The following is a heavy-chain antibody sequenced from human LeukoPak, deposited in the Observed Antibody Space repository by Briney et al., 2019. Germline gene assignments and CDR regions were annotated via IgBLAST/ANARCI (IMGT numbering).Heavy chain of an antibody. V-gene: IGHV1-24*01. CDR1: GYTLTELS. CDR2: FDPEDGET. J-gene: IGHJ4*02. D-gene: IGHD3-22*01. CDR3: ATATTTYDSSGYFFDY. Sequence: ASVKVSCKVSGYTLTELSMHWVRQAPGKGLEWMGGFDPEDGETNYAHKVQGRVTMTEDTSTDTAYMALSSLRSEDTAVYYCATATTTYDSSGYFFDYWGQGTLVTVSS.